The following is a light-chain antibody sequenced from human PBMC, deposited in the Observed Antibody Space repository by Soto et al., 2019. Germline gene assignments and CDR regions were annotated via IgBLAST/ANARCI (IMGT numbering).Light chain of an antibody. V-gene: IGKV1-39*01. CDR2: AAS. J-gene: IGKJ1*01. Sequence: DIPMTQSPSSLSASVGDRVTITCRASQSISRYLNWYQQRPGKAPNLLIYAASTLLSGVPSRFGGSGSGTHFSLTINSLQPEDFATYYCQQSYSRPRTFGLGTRVEIK. CDR3: QQSYSRPRT. CDR1: QSISRY.